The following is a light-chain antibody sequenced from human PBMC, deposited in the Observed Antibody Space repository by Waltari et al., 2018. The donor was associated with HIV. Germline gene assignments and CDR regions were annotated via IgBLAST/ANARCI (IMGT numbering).Light chain of an antibody. V-gene: IGLV3-27*01. CDR2: KDI. CDR3: FSAADNNLGV. CDR1: GLAKRY. J-gene: IGLJ3*02. Sequence: SYELTQPSSVSVSPGQTARITCPGDGLAKRYVRWFQQKPGRAPVLVIYKDIERPSGIPERFCGSSSGTTVTLTISGAQVEDEADYYCFSAADNNLGVFGGGTKVTVL.